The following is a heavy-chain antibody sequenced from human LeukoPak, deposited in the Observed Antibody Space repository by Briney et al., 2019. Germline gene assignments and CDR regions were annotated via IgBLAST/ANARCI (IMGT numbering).Heavy chain of an antibody. D-gene: IGHD5-24*01. CDR3: ARHRSVEMATIYYFDY. Sequence: PSETLSLTCTVSGGSISSSSYYWGWIRQPPGKGLEWIGSIYYSGSTYYNPSLKSRVTISVDTSKNQFSLKLSSVTAADTAVYYCARHRSVEMATIYYFDYWGQGTLVTVSS. V-gene: IGHV4-39*01. CDR2: IYYSGST. J-gene: IGHJ4*02. CDR1: GGSISSSSYY.